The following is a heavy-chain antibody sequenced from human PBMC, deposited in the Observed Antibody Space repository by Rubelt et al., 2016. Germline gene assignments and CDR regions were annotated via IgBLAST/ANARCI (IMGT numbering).Heavy chain of an antibody. V-gene: IGHV5-10-1*01. CDR3: ARHVGQWLPI. CDR2: IDPSDSYI. J-gene: IGHJ4*02. CDR1: GNNFPRHY. D-gene: IGHD6-19*01. Sequence: QLVQSGAEVKEHGESLRISCQDSGNNFPRHYISWLRKMPWKCLEWMGRIDPSDSYITYSPRFQGHVTFSVDKSIRTAFLQRDSLKAAVTAMYYCARHVGQWLPIWGQGTLVTVSS.